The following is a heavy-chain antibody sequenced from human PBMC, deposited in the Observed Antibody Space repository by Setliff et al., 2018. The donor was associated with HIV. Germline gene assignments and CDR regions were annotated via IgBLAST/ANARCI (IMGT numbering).Heavy chain of an antibody. V-gene: IGHV5-51*01. D-gene: IGHD6-25*01. CDR1: GYRFTDYW. J-gene: IGHJ5*02. Sequence: GESLKISCRGSGYRFTDYWVGWVRQMPGKGLEWMGVIYPGDSDTRYNPSFQGQVAISADKSTSTAYLQWSSLKASDTAMYYCARRLYSSEAFDPWGQGTLVTVSS. CDR3: ARRLYSSEAFDP. CDR2: IYPGDSDT.